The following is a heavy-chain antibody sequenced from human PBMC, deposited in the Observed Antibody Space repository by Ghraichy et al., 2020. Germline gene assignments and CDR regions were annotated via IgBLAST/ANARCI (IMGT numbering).Heavy chain of an antibody. J-gene: IGHJ4*02. D-gene: IGHD6-19*01. V-gene: IGHV4-34*01. CDR1: GGSFSGYY. Sequence: SETLSLTCAVYGGSFSGYYWSWIRQPPGKGLEWIGEINHSGSTNYNPSLKSRVTISVDTSKNQFSLKLSSVTAADTAVYYCARARTLSSSGWWARYYFDYWGQGTLVTVSS. CDR2: INHSGST. CDR3: ARARTLSSSGWWARYYFDY.